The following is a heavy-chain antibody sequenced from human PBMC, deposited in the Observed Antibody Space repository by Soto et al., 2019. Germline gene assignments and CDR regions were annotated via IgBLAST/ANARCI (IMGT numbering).Heavy chain of an antibody. Sequence: QLQLQESGPGLVKPSETLSLTCTVSGGSISNSDSYWGWIRQPPGKGLEWIGSISSSGNTYYNPSLKSRVTISVDTSKNQLSLKLKSVTAADTAVYSCARCYDYVWGSYLVYFDYWGQGALVTVSS. CDR3: ARCYDYVWGSYLVYFDY. CDR2: ISSSGNT. D-gene: IGHD3-16*02. V-gene: IGHV4-39*01. J-gene: IGHJ4*02. CDR1: GGSISNSDSY.